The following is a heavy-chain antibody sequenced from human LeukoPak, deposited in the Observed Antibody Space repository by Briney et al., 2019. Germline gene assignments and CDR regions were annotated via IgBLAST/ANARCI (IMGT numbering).Heavy chain of an antibody. CDR3: AKHNIDY. CDR1: GFIFSNYG. V-gene: IGHV3-23*01. J-gene: IGHJ4*02. Sequence: GGSLRLSCAASGFIFSNYGMNWVRQAPGKGLEWVAAISASGSATSYADSVRGRFTISRDNSKSTTYLQMNSLRAEDTAVYYCAKHNIDYWGQGTLVTVSS. CDR2: ISASGSAT. D-gene: IGHD1-1*01.